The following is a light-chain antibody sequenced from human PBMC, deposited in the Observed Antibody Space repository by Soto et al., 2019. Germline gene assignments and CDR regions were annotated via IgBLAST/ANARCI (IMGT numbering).Light chain of an antibody. J-gene: IGLJ1*01. CDR1: NIGTKT. CDR2: DDS. Sequence: SYELTQSPSVSVAPGQTARITCAGSNIGTKTVHWFQQRPGQAPVLVVFDDSHRPSGIPERFSGSNSGSTATLTISRVEAGDEADYYCQVWDSDILHHVFGSGTKV. CDR3: QVWDSDILHHV. V-gene: IGLV3-21*02.